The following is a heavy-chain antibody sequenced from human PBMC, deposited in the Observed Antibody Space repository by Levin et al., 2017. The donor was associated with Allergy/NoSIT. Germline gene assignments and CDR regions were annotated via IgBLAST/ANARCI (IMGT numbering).Heavy chain of an antibody. CDR2: ISSKPDGAAT. V-gene: IGHV3-15*01. J-gene: IGHJ4*02. CDR3: TTQFQW. CDR1: GFSLSNSW. D-gene: IGHD6-19*01. Sequence: GGSLRLSCAASGFSLSNSWLNWVRQAPGKGLEWIGRISSKPDGAATDYAAPLKGRFTISRDDSTNMLYLQMNSLKVDDTATYYCTTQFQWWGQGTLVTVS.